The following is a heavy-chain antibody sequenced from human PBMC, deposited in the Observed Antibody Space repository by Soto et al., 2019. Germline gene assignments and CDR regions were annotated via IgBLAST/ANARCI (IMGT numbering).Heavy chain of an antibody. D-gene: IGHD1-1*01. V-gene: IGHV4-59*12. J-gene: IGHJ6*02. Sequence: SETLSLTCSVSGGSISRYYWSWIRQPPGKGLEWIGYAYYSGDTGYNPSLQSRVTMAVDTSKNHFSLRLTSVTAADTAVYYCARDLWVEPELYYYGMDVWGQGTTVTVSS. CDR2: AYYSGDT. CDR3: ARDLWVEPELYYYGMDV. CDR1: GGSISRYY.